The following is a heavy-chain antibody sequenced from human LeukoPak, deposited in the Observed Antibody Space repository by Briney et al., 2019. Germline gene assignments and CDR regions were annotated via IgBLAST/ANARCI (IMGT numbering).Heavy chain of an antibody. J-gene: IGHJ4*02. D-gene: IGHD2-15*01. CDR3: AREGAKARSGVNFDY. CDR1: GYTFISYY. CDR2: INPSGGST. V-gene: IGHV1-46*01. Sequence: ASVKVSCKASGYTFISYYLHWVRQAPGQGLEWMGIINPSGGSTTYAQKFQGRVTVTRDTSTSTVYMELSSLRSEDTAVYYCAREGAKARSGVNFDYWGQGTLVTVSS.